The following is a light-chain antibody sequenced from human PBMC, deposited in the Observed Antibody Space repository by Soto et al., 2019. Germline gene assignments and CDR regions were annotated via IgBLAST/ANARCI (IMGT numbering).Light chain of an antibody. CDR3: QQYNNWPYT. V-gene: IGKV3-15*01. CDR1: QSVSSN. J-gene: IGKJ2*01. CDR2: GAS. Sequence: EIVMTQSPATLSVSPGERATLSCRASQSVSSNLAWYQQKPGQAPRLLIYGASTRATGIPARFSGSGSGTEFTRTISSLQSEDFAVYYGQQYNNWPYTFGQGTKLEIK.